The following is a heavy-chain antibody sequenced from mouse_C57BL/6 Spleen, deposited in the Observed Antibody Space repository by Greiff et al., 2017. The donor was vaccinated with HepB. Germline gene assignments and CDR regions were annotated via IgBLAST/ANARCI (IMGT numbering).Heavy chain of an antibody. Sequence: VQLQQSGAELVRPGTSVKVSCKASGYAFTNYLIEWVKQRPGQGLEWIGVINPGSGGTNYNEKFKGKATLTADKSSSTAYMPLSSLTSEDSAVYFCARRDYDGSYFDYRGQGTTLTVSS. J-gene: IGHJ2*01. V-gene: IGHV1-54*01. CDR1: GYAFTNYL. D-gene: IGHD2-4*01. CDR3: ARRDYDGSYFDY. CDR2: INPGSGGT.